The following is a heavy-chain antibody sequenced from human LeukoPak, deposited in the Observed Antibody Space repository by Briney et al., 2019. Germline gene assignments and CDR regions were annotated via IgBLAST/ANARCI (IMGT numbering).Heavy chain of an antibody. Sequence: GGSLRFSCAASGFTFSSYSMNWVRQAPGNGLEWVSVIYSGGDTHYADSVKGRFTISRDNSKNTLYLQINGLRAEDTAVYYCARDVYGANYFDNWGQGTLVTVSS. CDR2: IYSGGDT. CDR1: GFTFSSYS. J-gene: IGHJ4*02. V-gene: IGHV3-66*01. CDR3: ARDVYGANYFDN. D-gene: IGHD4-17*01.